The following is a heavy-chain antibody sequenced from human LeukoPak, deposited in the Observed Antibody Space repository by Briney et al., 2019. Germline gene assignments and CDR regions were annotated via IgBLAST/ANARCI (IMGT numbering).Heavy chain of an antibody. CDR1: GGSMRSGEFY. J-gene: IGHJ5*02. V-gene: IGHV4-30-4*01. CDR2: IYYNGIT. Sequence: PSETLSLTCTVSGGSMRSGEFYWNWLRQSPGKGPEWIGYIYYNGITASNPSLYSRVTISVDTARNQFSLKLISVTAADTAVYYCARDGRLSISNWFDTWGQGTLVTVSS. D-gene: IGHD1-1*01. CDR3: ARDGRLSISNWFDT.